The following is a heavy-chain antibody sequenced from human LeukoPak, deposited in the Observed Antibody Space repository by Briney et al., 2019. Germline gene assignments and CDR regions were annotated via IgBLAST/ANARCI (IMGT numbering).Heavy chain of an antibody. CDR1: GFIFNTYS. V-gene: IGHV3-48*04. D-gene: IGHD6-19*01. CDR3: ARFPEVAVAGTSLDAFDI. J-gene: IGHJ3*02. Sequence: GGSLRLSCTASGFIFNTYSMNWVRQAPGKGLEWVSYVSSSSRTIYYADSVKRRFTISRDNAKNSLYLQMNSLRAEDTAVYYCARFPEVAVAGTSLDAFDIWGQGTMVTVSS. CDR2: VSSSSRTI.